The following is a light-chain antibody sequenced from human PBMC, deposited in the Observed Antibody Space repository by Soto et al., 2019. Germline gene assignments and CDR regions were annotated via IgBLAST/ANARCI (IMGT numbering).Light chain of an antibody. CDR2: ATS. CDR1: QNVDNTY. Sequence: EIVLTQSPGTLSLSPGETASLSCRASQNVDNTYLAWYQQKPGLPPTLLIYATSTRAAGIPDRFSGSGSGTDFTLTIDRLELEDFAVYYCQHYGHALWAFGQGTKVEIK. CDR3: QHYGHALWA. V-gene: IGKV3-20*01. J-gene: IGKJ1*01.